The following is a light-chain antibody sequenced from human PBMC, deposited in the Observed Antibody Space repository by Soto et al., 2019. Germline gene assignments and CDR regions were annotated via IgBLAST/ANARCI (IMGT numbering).Light chain of an antibody. J-gene: IGKJ5*01. CDR2: DAS. CDR3: QQRSNWPPIT. CDR1: QSVKTF. Sequence: EIVFTHSSGTRSCSPVERATLSCRASQSVKTFLVWYQQRPGQAPRLLIHDASRRAAGIPARFSGSGFGTDFTLTISSLEPEDAAVYYCQQRSNWPPITFGQGTRLEI. V-gene: IGKV3-11*01.